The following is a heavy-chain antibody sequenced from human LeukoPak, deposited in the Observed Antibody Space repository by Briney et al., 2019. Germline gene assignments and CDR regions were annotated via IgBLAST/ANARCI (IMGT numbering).Heavy chain of an antibody. CDR1: GFTFSTYA. V-gene: IGHV3-23*01. J-gene: IGHJ4*02. CDR2: ITASCGGT. Sequence: GGSLTLSCAACGFTFSTYAMSWVRHAPGRAVEGVTSITASCGGTDYAVSVKGRLTICRDNSKNKMYLQMISLRAEDTAIYYCGKYYYDSSGYYYFFDYWGQGTLVTVSS. CDR3: GKYYYDSSGYYYFFDY. D-gene: IGHD3-22*01.